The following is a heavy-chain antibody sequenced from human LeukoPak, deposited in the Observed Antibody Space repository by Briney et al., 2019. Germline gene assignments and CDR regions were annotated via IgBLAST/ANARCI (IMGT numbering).Heavy chain of an antibody. J-gene: IGHJ4*02. CDR1: GGSFSGYY. CDR3: ASFPDVGHDY. Sequence: PSETLSLTCAVYGGSFSGYYWSWIRQPPGKGLEWIGEINHSGSTNYNPSLKSRVTISVDTSKNQFSLKLSSVTAADTAVYYCASFPDVGHDYWGQGTLVTVSS. D-gene: IGHD1-14*01. CDR2: INHSGST. V-gene: IGHV4-34*01.